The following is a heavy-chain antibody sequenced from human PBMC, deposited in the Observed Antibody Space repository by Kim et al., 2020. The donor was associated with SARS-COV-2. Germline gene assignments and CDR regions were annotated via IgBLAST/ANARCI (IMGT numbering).Heavy chain of an antibody. Sequence: GGSLRLSCTASGFTFENHAIRWVRQAPGKGLEWVTGLNWNSDGIFYAASVKGRFTVSRDNAKKSTYLQMNSLRVEDTAFYYCAKDFANVLSSYIAEWGQGTLVTVSS. J-gene: IGHJ4*02. CDR2: LNWNSDGI. D-gene: IGHD6-13*01. V-gene: IGHV3-9*01. CDR1: GFTFENHA. CDR3: AKDFANVLSSYIAE.